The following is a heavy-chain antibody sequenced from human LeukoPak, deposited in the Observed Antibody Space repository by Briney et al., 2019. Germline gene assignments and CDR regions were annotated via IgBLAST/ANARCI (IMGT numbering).Heavy chain of an antibody. CDR1: GYTFTSYY. CDR2: INPSGGST. Sequence: GASVKVSCKASGYTFTSYYMHWVRQAPGQGLEWMGIINPSGGSTSYAQKFQGRVTMTRDMSTSTVYMELSSLRSEDTAVYYCARGSGGSMVRGASAFDYWGQGTLVTVSS. D-gene: IGHD3-10*01. CDR3: ARGSGGSMVRGASAFDY. V-gene: IGHV1-46*01. J-gene: IGHJ4*02.